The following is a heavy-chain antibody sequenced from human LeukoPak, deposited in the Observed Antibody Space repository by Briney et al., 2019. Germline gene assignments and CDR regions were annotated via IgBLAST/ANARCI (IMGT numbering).Heavy chain of an antibody. CDR2: IYTSGNT. CDR1: GGSISSGSYY. D-gene: IGHD6-6*01. V-gene: IGHV4-61*02. CDR3: ARVYSSSSQYYYYYYMDV. Sequence: SQTPSLTCTVSGGSISSGSYYWSWIRQPAGKGLEWIGRIYTSGNTNYNPSLKSRVTISVDTSKNQFSLKLSSVTAADTAVYYCARVYSSSSQYYYYYYMDVWGKGTTVTVSS. J-gene: IGHJ6*03.